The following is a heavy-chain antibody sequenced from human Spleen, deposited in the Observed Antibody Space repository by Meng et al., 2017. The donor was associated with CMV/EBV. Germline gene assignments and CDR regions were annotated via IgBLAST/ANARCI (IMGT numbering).Heavy chain of an antibody. CDR2: IIPIFGTA. J-gene: IGHJ4*02. D-gene: IGHD6-19*01. V-gene: IGHV1-69*05. Sequence: SVKVSCKASGGTFSSYDISWVRQAPGQGLEWMGGIIPIFGTANYAQKFRDRVTITTDESTSTAYMELRGLRSDDTAVYYCARDAGTIAVSGIGDYWGQGTLVTVSS. CDR3: ARDAGTIAVSGIGDY. CDR1: GGTFSSYD.